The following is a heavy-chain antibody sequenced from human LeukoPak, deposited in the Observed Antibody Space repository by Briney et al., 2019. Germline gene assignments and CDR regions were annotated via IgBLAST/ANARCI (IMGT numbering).Heavy chain of an antibody. CDR2: IYTSGST. V-gene: IGHV4-4*07. CDR1: GGSISSYY. J-gene: IGHJ6*03. Sequence: SETLSLTCTVSGGSISSYYWSWIRQPAGKGLEWIGRIYTSGSTNYNPSLRSRVTMSVDTSKNQFSLKLSSVTAADTAVYYCARNGVATLYYYYMDVWGKGTTVTVSS. D-gene: IGHD5-12*01. CDR3: ARNGVATLYYYYMDV.